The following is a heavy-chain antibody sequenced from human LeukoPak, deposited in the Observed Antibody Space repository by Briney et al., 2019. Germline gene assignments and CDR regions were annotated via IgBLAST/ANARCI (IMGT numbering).Heavy chain of an antibody. V-gene: IGHV1-2*02. CDR1: GYTFTGYY. J-gene: IGHJ4*02. Sequence: ASVKVSCKASGYTFTGYYMHWVRQAPGQGLEWMGWINPNSGGTNYAQKFQGRVTMTRDTSISTACMELSRLRSDDTAVYYCAREASDIVVVPAAFWGQGTLVTVSS. CDR2: INPNSGGT. D-gene: IGHD2-2*01. CDR3: AREASDIVVVPAAF.